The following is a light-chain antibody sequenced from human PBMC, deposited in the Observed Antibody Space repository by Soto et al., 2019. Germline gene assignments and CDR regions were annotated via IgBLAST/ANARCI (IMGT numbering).Light chain of an antibody. J-gene: IGLJ2*01. CDR3: CSYTTTSTFV. CDR1: SSDVGGYNY. Sequence: QSALTQPASVSGSPGQSITISCTGTSSDVGGYNYVSWYQQHPGKVPKLMIYEVFRRPSGISDLFSGSKSGNTASLTSSGLQAEDEADYYCCSYTTTSTFVFGGGTKVTVL. CDR2: EVF. V-gene: IGLV2-14*03.